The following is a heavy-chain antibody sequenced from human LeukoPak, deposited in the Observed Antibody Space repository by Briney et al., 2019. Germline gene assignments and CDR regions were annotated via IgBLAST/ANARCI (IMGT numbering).Heavy chain of an antibody. J-gene: IGHJ4*02. Sequence: SVKVSCKASGGTFSGYAISWVRQAPGQGLEWMGRIIPILGIANYAQKFQGRVTVTRDTSTSTVYMELSSLRSEDTAVYYCARDDYDVNSRFDYWGQGTLVTVSP. D-gene: IGHD4-23*01. CDR2: IIPILGIA. V-gene: IGHV1-69*04. CDR3: ARDDYDVNSRFDY. CDR1: GGTFSGYA.